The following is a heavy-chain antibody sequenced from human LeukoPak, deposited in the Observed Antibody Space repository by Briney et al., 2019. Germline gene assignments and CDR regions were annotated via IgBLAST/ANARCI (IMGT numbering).Heavy chain of an antibody. V-gene: IGHV4-61*01. CDR3: ARVTSLTSYYGSGSHYYFDY. CDR1: GGSISSGSYY. Sequence: SETLSLTCTVSGGSISSGSYYWSWIRQPPGKGLEWIGYIYYSGSTNYNPSLKSRVTISVDTSKNQFSLKLSSVTAADTAVYYCARVTSLTSYYGSGSHYYFDYWGQGTLVTVSS. D-gene: IGHD3-10*01. CDR2: IYYSGST. J-gene: IGHJ4*02.